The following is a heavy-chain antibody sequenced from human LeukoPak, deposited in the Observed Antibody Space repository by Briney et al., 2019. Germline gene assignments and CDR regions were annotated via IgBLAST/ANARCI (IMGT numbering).Heavy chain of an antibody. CDR1: GFTFSSYA. V-gene: IGHV3-23*01. J-gene: IGHJ4*02. CDR3: ARGWSSSSYFGY. D-gene: IGHD6-6*01. Sequence: GGSLRLSCTASGFTFSSYAMNWVRQAPGKGLEWVSGIGAGGTFTYYADSVKGRFTISRDNSKNTLYLQMNSLRAEDTAVYYCARGWSSSSYFGYWGQGTLVTVSS. CDR2: IGAGGTFT.